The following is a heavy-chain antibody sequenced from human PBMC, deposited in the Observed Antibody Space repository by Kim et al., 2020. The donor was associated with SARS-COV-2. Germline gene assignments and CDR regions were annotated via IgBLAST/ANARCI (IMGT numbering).Heavy chain of an antibody. D-gene: IGHD2-15*01. CDR3: AKSPGGYCSGGSCNGAPAPLEYYDYGLDV. CDR2: IIPMFGTV. J-gene: IGHJ6*02. CDR1: GGTFSTYA. V-gene: IGHV1-69*13. Sequence: SVKVSCKAFGGTFSTYAVSWVRQAPGQGLEWMGGIIPMFGTVNYAPKFQGRVTITADESTGTAYMDLRSLRSEDTGLYYCAKSPGGYCSGGSCNGAPAPLEYYDYGLDVWGQGTTVTVSS.